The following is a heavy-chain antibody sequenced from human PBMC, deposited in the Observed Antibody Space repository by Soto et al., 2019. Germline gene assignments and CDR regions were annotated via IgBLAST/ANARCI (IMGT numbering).Heavy chain of an antibody. J-gene: IGHJ4*02. CDR1: GYTFTGHY. V-gene: IGHV1-2*02. D-gene: IGHD2-15*01. CDR3: ATGEHCSGGSCYSPLFDY. Sequence: ASVKVSCKASGYTFTGHYIHWVRQAPGQGLEWMGWINPNSAGTNYAQSFQGRVSMTRDASITTAYMELSSLRSEDTAVYYCATGEHCSGGSCYSPLFDYWGQGTLVTVSS. CDR2: INPNSAGT.